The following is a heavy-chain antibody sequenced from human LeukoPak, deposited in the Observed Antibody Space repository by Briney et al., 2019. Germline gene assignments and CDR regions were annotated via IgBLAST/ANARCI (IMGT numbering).Heavy chain of an antibody. CDR3: AGQKDPRPIDY. CDR2: VNPASGGT. J-gene: IGHJ4*02. CDR1: GYTFIAYY. Sequence: ASVKVSCKASGYTFIAYYMHWMRQAPGQGLEWMGWVNPASGGTNYAQKFEGRVTMTRDTSISTAYMELTALTSDDTAVYYCAGQKDPRPIDYWGQGTLVTVSS. V-gene: IGHV1-2*02.